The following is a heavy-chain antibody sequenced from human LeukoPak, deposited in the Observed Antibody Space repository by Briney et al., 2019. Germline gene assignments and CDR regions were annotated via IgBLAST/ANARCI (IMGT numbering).Heavy chain of an antibody. CDR3: ATVFKGSSLQDY. V-gene: IGHV3-74*03. D-gene: IGHD3-10*01. CDR1: GFTITNNW. Sequence: GGSLRLSCTVSGFTITNNWMYWVRQAPGRGPVWVSRIKMDERSAVYADSVKGRSIISRDNAKNTVYLQMNSLRADDTAVYYCATVFKGSSLQDYWGQGTLVTVSS. J-gene: IGHJ4*02. CDR2: IKMDERSA.